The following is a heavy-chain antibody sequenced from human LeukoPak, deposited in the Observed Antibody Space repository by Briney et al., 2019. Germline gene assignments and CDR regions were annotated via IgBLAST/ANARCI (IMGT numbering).Heavy chain of an antibody. V-gene: IGHV3-23*01. CDR2: ISGSGGST. CDR3: AKDEKSLVGAIYYFDY. D-gene: IGHD1-26*01. Sequence: GGSLRLSCAASGFTFSSYAMGWVRQAPGKGLEWVSAISGSGGSTHYADSVKGRFTISRDNSKNTLYLQMNSLRAEDTAVYYCAKDEKSLVGAIYYFDYWGQGTLVTVSS. CDR1: GFTFSSYA. J-gene: IGHJ4*02.